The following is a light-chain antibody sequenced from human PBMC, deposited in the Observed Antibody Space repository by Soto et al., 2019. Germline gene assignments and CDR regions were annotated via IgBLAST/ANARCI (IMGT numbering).Light chain of an antibody. Sequence: DIVMTQSPLSLPVTPGEPASISCRSSQSLLHSNGYNYLDWYLQKPGQSPQLLIYLGSNRASGVPDRFSGSGSGTDFTLKISRVEAEDVGVNYCMQALQKWTFGQGTKVEIK. J-gene: IGKJ1*01. CDR2: LGS. V-gene: IGKV2-28*01. CDR1: QSLLHSNGYNY. CDR3: MQALQKWT.